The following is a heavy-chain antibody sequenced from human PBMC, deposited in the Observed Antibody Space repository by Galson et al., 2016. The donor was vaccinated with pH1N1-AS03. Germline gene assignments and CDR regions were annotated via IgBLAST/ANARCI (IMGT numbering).Heavy chain of an antibody. CDR3: ARDRGFRPDTFEI. Sequence: SVKVSCKASGYTFSTYGVSWVRQAPGQGLEWMGWISGYDDDTNYAQNVAGRVTMTTDKATSTVYMELRGLRSDDTAVYYCARDRGFRPDTFEIWGQGTWVTVSS. V-gene: IGHV1-18*04. CDR2: ISGYDDDT. D-gene: IGHD2-15*01. J-gene: IGHJ3*02. CDR1: GYTFSTYG.